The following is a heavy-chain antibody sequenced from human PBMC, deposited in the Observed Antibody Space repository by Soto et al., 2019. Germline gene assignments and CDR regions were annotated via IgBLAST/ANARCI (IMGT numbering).Heavy chain of an antibody. CDR3: ARGSGIVALPGELEDVNYDF. J-gene: IGHJ4*02. CDR2: INESGST. Sequence: QVQLQQWGAGLVKPSETLSLSCAVYGQSFSGHSWAWIRQPPGKGLEWIGEINESGSTYYNPSLKSRVTISTDTSKHPFSLKLNSVSATATAAYFCARGSGIVALPGELEDVNYDFWGQGTLVNVSS. D-gene: IGHD1-1*01. CDR1: GQSFSGHS. V-gene: IGHV4-34*01.